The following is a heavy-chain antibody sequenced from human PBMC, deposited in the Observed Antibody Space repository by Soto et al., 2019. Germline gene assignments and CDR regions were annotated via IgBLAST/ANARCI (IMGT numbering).Heavy chain of an antibody. V-gene: IGHV4-4*02. CDR1: GTSISNSNW. CDR3: AGPGAGDFDY. CDR2: IYHSGTT. Sequence: QVQLQESGPGLVEPSGTLSLNCAVSGTSISNSNWWSWVRQSPGKGLEWIGEIYHSGTTNCNPSLKSRLTISVDKSKNQFFLRLTSVTAADTAVHYCAGPGAGDFDYWGQGTLVTVSS. D-gene: IGHD6-13*01. J-gene: IGHJ4*02.